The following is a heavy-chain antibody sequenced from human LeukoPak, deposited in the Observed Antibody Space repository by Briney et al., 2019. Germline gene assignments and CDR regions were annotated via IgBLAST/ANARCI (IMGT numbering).Heavy chain of an antibody. CDR1: GFTFSDHY. Sequence: GGSLRLSCAASGFTFSDHYMDWVHQAPGKGLEWVGRTKNKVKSYTTEYAASVTGRFSISRDDSKNLLFLQMNSLKPEDTAVYYCLAWIEGVGYWGQGTLVTVSS. J-gene: IGHJ4*02. CDR3: LAWIEGVGY. D-gene: IGHD5-12*01. V-gene: IGHV3-72*01. CDR2: TKNKVKSYTT.